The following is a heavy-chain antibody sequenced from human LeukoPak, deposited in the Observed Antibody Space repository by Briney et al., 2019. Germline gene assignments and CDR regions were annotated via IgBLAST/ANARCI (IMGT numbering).Heavy chain of an antibody. J-gene: IGHJ4*02. CDR3: ASNRVRVAGTGYYFDY. CDR1: GYSFTSYW. V-gene: IGHV5-51*01. D-gene: IGHD6-19*01. Sequence: GESLKISCKGSGYSFTSYWIGWVRQMPGKGLEWMGIIYPGDSDTRYSPSFQGQVTISADTSISTAYLQWSSLKASDTAMYYCASNRVRVAGTGYYFDYWGQGTLVTVSS. CDR2: IYPGDSDT.